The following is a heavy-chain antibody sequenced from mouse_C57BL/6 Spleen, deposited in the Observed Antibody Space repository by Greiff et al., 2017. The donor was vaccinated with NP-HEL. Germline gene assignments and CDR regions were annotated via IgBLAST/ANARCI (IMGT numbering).Heavy chain of an antibody. CDR1: GYTFTSYW. Sequence: VQLQQPGAELVRPGSSVKLSCKASGYTFTSYWMDWVKQRPGQGLEWIGNIYPSDSETHYNQKFKDKATLTVDKSSSTAYMQLSSLTSEDSAVYYCARSKLTYFDYWGQGTTLTVSS. CDR2: IYPSDSET. V-gene: IGHV1-61*01. CDR3: ARSKLTYFDY. D-gene: IGHD4-1*01. J-gene: IGHJ2*01.